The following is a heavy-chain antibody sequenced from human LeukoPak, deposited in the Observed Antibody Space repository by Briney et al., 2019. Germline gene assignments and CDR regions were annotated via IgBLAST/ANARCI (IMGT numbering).Heavy chain of an antibody. V-gene: IGHV1-69*13. Sequence: SVKVSCKASGGSFTSYGISWVRQAPGQGLEWMGKIIPIYGRANYGQKFQGRVTITADEPTTTSYMELSSLTAEDMAVYYCATGGAYEFRDDYWGQGTLVTVSS. CDR2: IIPIYGRA. J-gene: IGHJ4*02. D-gene: IGHD3-3*01. CDR3: ATGGAYEFRDDY. CDR1: GGSFTSYG.